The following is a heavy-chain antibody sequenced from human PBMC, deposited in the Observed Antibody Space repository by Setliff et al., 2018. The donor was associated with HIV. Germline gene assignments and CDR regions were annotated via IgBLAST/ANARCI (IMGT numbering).Heavy chain of an antibody. CDR1: GFTFSSYA. CDR3: AKDYTTTFWEYNWFDL. Sequence: GGSLRLSCAASGFTFSSYAMSWVRQAPGKGLEWVSSISPSSVYLNYADSMKGRVTISRDNAKNSLYLQMNSLRAEDTGLYYCAKDYTTTFWEYNWFDLWGQGTLVTVSS. J-gene: IGHJ5*02. V-gene: IGHV3-21*04. D-gene: IGHD3-3*01. CDR2: ISPSSVYL.